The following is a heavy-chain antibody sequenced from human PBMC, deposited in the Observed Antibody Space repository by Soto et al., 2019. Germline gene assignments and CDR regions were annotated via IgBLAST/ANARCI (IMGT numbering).Heavy chain of an antibody. CDR3: AKDLLPNTVTTCGS. Sequence: QVQLVESGGGAVQPGRSLRLSCAASGFTFDSHGMHWVRQAPGKGLEWVAVISSDGNNKYYADSVKGRFTISRDNFNNILYLQMSSRRAEDTAVCYCAKDLLPNTVTTCGSWGQGTLVTVSS. CDR1: GFTFDSHG. J-gene: IGHJ5*02. CDR2: ISSDGNNK. D-gene: IGHD4-17*01. V-gene: IGHV3-30*18.